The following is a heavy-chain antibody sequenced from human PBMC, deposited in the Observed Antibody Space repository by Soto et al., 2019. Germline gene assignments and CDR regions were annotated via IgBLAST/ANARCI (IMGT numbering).Heavy chain of an antibody. Sequence: EVQLVESGGGLVQPGGSLRLSCAVSGFTLSSYWMHWVRQAPGKGLVWVSRINYDESSTTYADSVKGRFTISRDTSKNTLYLQLNTLRADDTAVYYCARGATWAFDSWGQGTLVTVSS. V-gene: IGHV3-74*01. D-gene: IGHD1-26*01. J-gene: IGHJ4*02. CDR2: INYDESST. CDR3: ARGATWAFDS. CDR1: GFTLSSYW.